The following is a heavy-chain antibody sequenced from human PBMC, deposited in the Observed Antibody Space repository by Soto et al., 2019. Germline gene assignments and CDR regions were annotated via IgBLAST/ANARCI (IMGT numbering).Heavy chain of an antibody. J-gene: IGHJ6*02. V-gene: IGHV4-30-2*01. CDR3: ARGRGGGSGNFYQSLCMDV. D-gene: IGHD3-10*01. CDR2: IYPSGST. Sequence: QLQLQESGSRLMKPSQTLWLTCSVSGGSMSGGSYSWTWIRQPPGKNLEWIGNIYPSGSTSYTPSLKSRVTILIDKSRNQIPLRMTAVAAADKAIYYCARGRGGGSGNFYQSLCMDVWGRGTTVIVSS. CDR1: GGSMSGGSYS.